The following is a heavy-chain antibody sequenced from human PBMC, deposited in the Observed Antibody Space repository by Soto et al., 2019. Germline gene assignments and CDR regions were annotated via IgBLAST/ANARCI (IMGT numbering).Heavy chain of an antibody. Sequence: QVQLVESGGGVVQPGWSLRLSCAASGFTFSDYGMHWVRQAPGEGLQWVAVIWFDGSKKHYADSVKGRFTISSDNSKKPLYLQMYSLRAGDTAVYYCARGSRYCSSTSCSYVMDVWGQGTTVTVSS. CDR1: GFTFSDYG. J-gene: IGHJ6*02. D-gene: IGHD2-15*01. CDR2: IWFDGSKK. V-gene: IGHV3-33*01. CDR3: ARGSRYCSSTSCSYVMDV.